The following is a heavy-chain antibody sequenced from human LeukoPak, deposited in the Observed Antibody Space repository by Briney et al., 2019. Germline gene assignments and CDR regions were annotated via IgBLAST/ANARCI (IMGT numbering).Heavy chain of an antibody. V-gene: IGHV3-30-3*01. CDR1: GFTFSSYA. Sequence: GGSLRLSCAASGFTFSSYAMHWVRQAPGKGLEWVAVISYDGSNKYYADSVKSRFTISRDNSKNTLYLQMNSLRAEDTAVYYCARESPYCSGGSCYTAVYYYYGMDVWGQGTTVTVSS. CDR2: ISYDGSNK. J-gene: IGHJ6*02. CDR3: ARESPYCSGGSCYTAVYYYYGMDV. D-gene: IGHD2-15*01.